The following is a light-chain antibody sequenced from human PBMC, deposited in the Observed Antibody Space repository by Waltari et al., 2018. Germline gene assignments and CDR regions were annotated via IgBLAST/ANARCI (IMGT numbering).Light chain of an antibody. J-gene: IGKJ4*01. CDR2: DAS. CDR1: QSVRSF. V-gene: IGKV3-11*01. CDR3: QQRINWPLT. Sequence: EIVLTQSPATLSLSPGERATPSCRARQSVRSFLAWYQQKPGQAPRLLIHDASNRATGIPVRFSGSGSGTDFTLTISSLEPEDFAVYYCQQRINWPLTFGGGTKVEIK.